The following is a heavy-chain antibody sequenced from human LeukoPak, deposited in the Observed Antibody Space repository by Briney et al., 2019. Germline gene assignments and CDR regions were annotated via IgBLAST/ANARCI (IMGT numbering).Heavy chain of an antibody. J-gene: IGHJ4*02. V-gene: IGHV3-48*03. Sequence: GGSLRLSCAASGFTFSSSEMYWVRQAPGKGLEWVSYISTTGNTKYYADSVQGRFTVSRDNGQSLLFLQMNSLRAGDTAIYYCARVFVSGYDILTGYFRAFDYWGQGTLVTVSS. CDR2: ISTTGNTK. D-gene: IGHD3-9*01. CDR3: ARVFVSGYDILTGYFRAFDY. CDR1: GFTFSSSE.